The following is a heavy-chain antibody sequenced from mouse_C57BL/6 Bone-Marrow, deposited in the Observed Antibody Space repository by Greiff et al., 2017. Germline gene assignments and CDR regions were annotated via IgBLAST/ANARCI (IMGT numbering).Heavy chain of an antibody. V-gene: IGHV5-6*01. CDR3: ARREVVPYYFDY. Sequence: EVQLVESGGDLVKPGGSLKLSCAASGFTFSSYGMSWVRQTPDKRLEWVATISSGGSYTYYPDSVKGRFTISRDNAKNTLYLQMSSLKSEDTAMYYCARREVVPYYFDYWGQGTTLTVSS. J-gene: IGHJ2*01. D-gene: IGHD1-1*01. CDR2: ISSGGSYT. CDR1: GFTFSSYG.